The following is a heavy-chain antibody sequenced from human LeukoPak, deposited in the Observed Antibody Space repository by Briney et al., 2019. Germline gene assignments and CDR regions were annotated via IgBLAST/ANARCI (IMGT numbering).Heavy chain of an antibody. CDR2: INHSGST. V-gene: IGHV4-34*01. CDR3: ARRPGGYYGSGSYS. Sequence: PSETLSLTCAVYGGSFSGYYWSWIRQPPGKGLEWIGEINHSGSTNYNPSLKSRVTISVDTSKSQFSLKLSSVTAADTAVYYCARRPGGYYGSGSYSWGQGTLVTVSS. CDR1: GGSFSGYY. J-gene: IGHJ5*02. D-gene: IGHD3-10*01.